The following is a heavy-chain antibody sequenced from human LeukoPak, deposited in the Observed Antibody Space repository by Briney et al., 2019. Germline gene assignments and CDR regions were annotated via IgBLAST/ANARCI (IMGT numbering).Heavy chain of an antibody. CDR1: GFTFSSYG. V-gene: IGHV3-48*01. J-gene: IGHJ4*02. Sequence: PGGSLRLSCAASGFTFSSYGMHWVRQAPGEGLEWVSYISSLSGTIYYADSVKGRFTISRDNAKNSLYLQMDSLRAEDTAVYYCASLRLWFGDLDYWGQGTLVTVSS. D-gene: IGHD3-10*01. CDR2: ISSLSGTI. CDR3: ASLRLWFGDLDY.